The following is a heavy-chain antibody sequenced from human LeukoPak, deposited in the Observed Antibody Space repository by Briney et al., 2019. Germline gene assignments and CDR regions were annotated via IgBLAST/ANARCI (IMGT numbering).Heavy chain of an antibody. Sequence: PGGSLRLSCAASGFTFDDYAMRWVRQAPGKGLEWVSGISWNSGSIGYADSVKGRFTISRDNAKNSLYLQMNSLRAEDTALYYCAKAISSGTHFDYWGQGTLVTVSS. J-gene: IGHJ4*02. CDR1: GFTFDDYA. CDR3: AKAISSGTHFDY. V-gene: IGHV3-9*01. CDR2: ISWNSGSI. D-gene: IGHD6-19*01.